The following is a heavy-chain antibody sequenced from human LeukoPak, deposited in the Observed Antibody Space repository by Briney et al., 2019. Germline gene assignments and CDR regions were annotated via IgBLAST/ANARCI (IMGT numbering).Heavy chain of an antibody. V-gene: IGHV3-21*01. CDR3: ARGSGWYYYYYYYGMDV. D-gene: IGHD6-19*01. J-gene: IGHJ6*02. CDR1: GFTFSSYS. Sequence: PGGSLRLSCAASGFTFSSYSMNWVRQAPGKGLEWVSSISSSSSYRYYADSVKGRFTISRDNAKNSLYLQMNSLRAEDTAVYYCARGSGWYYYYYYYGMDVWGQGTTVTVSS. CDR2: ISSSSSYR.